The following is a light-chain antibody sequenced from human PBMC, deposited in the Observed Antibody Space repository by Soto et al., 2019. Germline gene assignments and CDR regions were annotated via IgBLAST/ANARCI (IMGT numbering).Light chain of an antibody. CDR3: QQYGSSPMYT. CDR2: GAS. V-gene: IGKV3-20*01. J-gene: IGKJ2*01. CDR1: QSDSSSY. Sequence: EIVLTQSPGTLSLSPGERATLSCRASQSDSSSYLAWYQQTPGQAPRLLISGASSSATGIPDRFSGSGSGPDFTITISRLEPEDFAVYYCQQYGSSPMYTFGQGTKMEIK.